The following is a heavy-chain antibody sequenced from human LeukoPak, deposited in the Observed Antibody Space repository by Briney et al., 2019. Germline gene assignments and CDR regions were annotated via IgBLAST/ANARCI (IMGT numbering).Heavy chain of an antibody. V-gene: IGHV3-11*04. D-gene: IGHD3-22*01. CDR3: ARDRATHYYDY. CDR1: GLTFSDYY. CDR2: ISSSGSTI. J-gene: IGHJ4*02. Sequence: GGSLRLSCAASGLTFSDYYMSWIRQAPGKGLEWVSYISSSGSTIYYADSVKGRFTISRDNAKNSLYLQISSLRDEDTAVYYCARDRATHYYDYWGQGTLVTVSS.